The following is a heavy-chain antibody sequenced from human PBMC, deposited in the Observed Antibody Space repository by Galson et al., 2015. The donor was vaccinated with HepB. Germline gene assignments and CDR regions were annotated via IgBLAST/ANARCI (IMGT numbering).Heavy chain of an antibody. V-gene: IGHV3-74*01. CDR2: INSDGSST. CDR3: AREESTYYDYIWGSYRYLSGLGY. D-gene: IGHD3-16*02. Sequence: SLRLSCAASGFTFSSYWMHWVRQAPGKGLVWVSRINSDGSSTSYADSVKGRFTISRDNAKNTLYLQMNSLRAEDTAVYYCAREESTYYDYIWGSYRYLSGLGYWGQGTLVTVSS. CDR1: GFTFSSYW. J-gene: IGHJ4*02.